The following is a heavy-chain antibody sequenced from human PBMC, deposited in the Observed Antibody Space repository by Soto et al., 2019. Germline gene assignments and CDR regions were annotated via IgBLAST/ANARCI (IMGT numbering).Heavy chain of an antibody. CDR1: GRSFSCYY. V-gene: IGHV4-34*01. D-gene: IGHD3-22*01. J-gene: IGHJ1*01. CDR2: INHSGST. CDR3: ARLQIYDSRAAPTPIFHP. Sequence: SETLSITCAGYGRSFSCYYSSSIRQRPGKRLEWIGEINHSGSTNYSPSLKSRVTMSVDTSKRQFSLDLSSVTAADTAMYYCARLQIYDSRAAPTPIFHPWGLGAMVTVSS.